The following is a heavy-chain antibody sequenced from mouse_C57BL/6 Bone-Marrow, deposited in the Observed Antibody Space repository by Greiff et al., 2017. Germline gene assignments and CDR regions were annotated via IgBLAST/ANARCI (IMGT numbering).Heavy chain of an antibody. D-gene: IGHD1-1*01. CDR2: IHPNSGST. V-gene: IGHV1-64*01. Sequence: QVQLQQPGAELVKPGASVKLSCKASGYTFTSYWMHWVKQRPGQGLEWIGMIHPNSGSTNYNEKFKSKATLTVDKSSSTAYMQLSSLTSEDSAVYYCARPYYDGTFMDYWGQGTSVTVSS. CDR3: ARPYYDGTFMDY. CDR1: GYTFTSYW. J-gene: IGHJ4*01.